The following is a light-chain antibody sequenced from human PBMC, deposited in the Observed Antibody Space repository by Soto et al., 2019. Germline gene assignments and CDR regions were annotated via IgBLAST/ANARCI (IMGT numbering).Light chain of an antibody. CDR1: QAVSSIL. CDR2: GAS. V-gene: IGKV3-20*01. J-gene: IGKJ4*01. Sequence: EVVLTQSPGTLSLSPGERATLSCRASQAVSSILLAWYQQKPGQAPRLLFYGASSRATGIPDRFSGSGSGTDFTLTVSRLEPEDFAVYYCQQHGTSPIFGGGTKV. CDR3: QQHGTSPI.